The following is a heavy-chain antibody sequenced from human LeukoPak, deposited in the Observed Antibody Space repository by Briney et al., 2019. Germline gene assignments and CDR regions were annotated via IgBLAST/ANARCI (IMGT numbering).Heavy chain of an antibody. D-gene: IGHD5-18*01. CDR2: ISAYNGNT. CDR3: ARDKVTDTRYSYGVFDY. Sequence: ASVKVSCEASGYTFTSYGISWVRQAPGQGLEWMGWISAYNGNTNYAQKLQGRVTLTTDTSTSTAYMELRSLRSDDTAVYYCARDKVTDTRYSYGVFDYWGQGTLVTVSS. V-gene: IGHV1-18*01. CDR1: GYTFTSYG. J-gene: IGHJ4*02.